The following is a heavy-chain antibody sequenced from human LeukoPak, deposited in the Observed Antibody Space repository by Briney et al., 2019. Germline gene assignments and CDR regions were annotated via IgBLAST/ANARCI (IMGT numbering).Heavy chain of an antibody. CDR1: GFVFTSYG. CDR3: ARTAARRFDY. V-gene: IGHV1-46*01. Sequence: GASVKVSCKASGFVFTSYGFTWVRQAPGQGLEWMGIINPTGGSTAYAQKFQGRVTMTRDTSTSTVYMELSSLRSDDTAVYYCARTAARRFDYWGQGTLVTVSS. CDR2: INPTGGST. D-gene: IGHD6-6*01. J-gene: IGHJ4*02.